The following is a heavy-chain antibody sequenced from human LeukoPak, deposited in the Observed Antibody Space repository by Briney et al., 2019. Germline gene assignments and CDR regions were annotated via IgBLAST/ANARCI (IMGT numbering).Heavy chain of an antibody. Sequence: GGSLRLSCAASGFTFSSSAMSWVRQVPGKGLEWVSGISASGGSTSYADSVRGRFTISRDNSKNTLYVQMNSLRAEDTAVYYCTRDGTVIRGLPRRAWTFYGMDVWGQGATVTVSS. J-gene: IGHJ6*02. CDR1: GFTFSSSA. CDR2: ISASGGST. CDR3: TRDGTVIRGLPRRAWTFYGMDV. V-gene: IGHV3-23*01. D-gene: IGHD3-10*01.